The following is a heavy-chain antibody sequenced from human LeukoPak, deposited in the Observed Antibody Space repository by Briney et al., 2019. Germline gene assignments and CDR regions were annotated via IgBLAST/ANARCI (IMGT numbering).Heavy chain of an antibody. Sequence: GESLKISCKGSGYSFTTYWLGWVRQMPGKGLEWMGIIYPSDSDTRYSPSFQGQVTISADKSISTAYLQWSSLKASDTAIYYCARSGASPGNGYYFDYWGQGTLVTVSS. CDR2: IYPSDSDT. J-gene: IGHJ4*02. V-gene: IGHV5-51*01. D-gene: IGHD7-27*01. CDR3: ARSGASPGNGYYFDY. CDR1: GYSFTTYW.